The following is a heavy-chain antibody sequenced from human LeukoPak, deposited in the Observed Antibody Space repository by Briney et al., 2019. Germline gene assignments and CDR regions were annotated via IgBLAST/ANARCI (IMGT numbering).Heavy chain of an antibody. J-gene: IGHJ4*02. CDR3: ARVGGYGRIN. V-gene: IGHV4-59*01. CDR1: GGPISSYY. CDR2: IYYSGST. Sequence: SETLSLTCTVSGGPISSYYWSWIRQPPGKGLEWIGYIYYSGSTNYNPSLKSRVTISVDTSKNQFSLKLSSVTAADTAVYYRARVGGYGRINWGQGTLVTVSS. D-gene: IGHD5-18*01.